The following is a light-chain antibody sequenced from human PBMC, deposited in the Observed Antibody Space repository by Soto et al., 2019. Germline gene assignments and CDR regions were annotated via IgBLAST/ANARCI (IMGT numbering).Light chain of an antibody. J-gene: IGLJ2*01. V-gene: IGLV2-14*01. Sequence: QSALTQPASVSGSPGQSITISCTGTSSDVGGYNYVSWYQQHPGKAPKLMIYDVSNRPSEVSNRFSGSKSGNTAFLTISGLQAEDEADYYCSSYTSSSTLVFGGGTKVTVL. CDR3: SSYTSSSTLV. CDR2: DVS. CDR1: SSDVGGYNY.